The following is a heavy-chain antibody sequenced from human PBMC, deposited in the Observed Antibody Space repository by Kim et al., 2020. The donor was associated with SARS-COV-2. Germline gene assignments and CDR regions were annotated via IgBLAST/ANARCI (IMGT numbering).Heavy chain of an antibody. J-gene: IGHJ4*02. Sequence: GGSLRLSCAASGFTFSSYEMNWVRQAPGKGLEWVSYISSSGSTIYYADSVKGRFTISRDNAKNSLYLQMNSLRAEDTAVYYCASFGTVTTAWYFDYWGQGTLVTVSS. V-gene: IGHV3-48*03. CDR3: ASFGTVTTAWYFDY. CDR2: ISSSGSTI. D-gene: IGHD4-17*01. CDR1: GFTFSSYE.